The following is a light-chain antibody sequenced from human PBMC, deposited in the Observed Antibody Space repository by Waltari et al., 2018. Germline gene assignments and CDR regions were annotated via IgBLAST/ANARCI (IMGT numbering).Light chain of an antibody. V-gene: IGLV1-44*01. CDR2: SNK. CDR1: SSNIGTNT. J-gene: IGLJ6*01. CDR3: AAWDDSLNGNV. Sequence: QSVLTQPPSASGTPGQRVTISCSGSSSNIGTNTVNWYQQVPGTAPKLLIYSNKQRASGVPDRVSGSKSGTSASLAISGLQSADEADYYCAAWDDSLNGNVFGSGTKVTVL.